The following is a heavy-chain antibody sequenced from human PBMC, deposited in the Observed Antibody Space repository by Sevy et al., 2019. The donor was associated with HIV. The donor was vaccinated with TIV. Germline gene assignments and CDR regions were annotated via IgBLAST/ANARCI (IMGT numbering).Heavy chain of an antibody. Sequence: SQTPSLTSALSGDSVSSNSAAWNWIRQSPSRGLEWLGRTFYRSKWYNDYAVSVKSRITIKPDTSKNQVSLQLNSVTPEDTAIYYCARDGLTDGGMDVWGQGTTVTVSS. CDR3: ARDGLTDGGMDV. J-gene: IGHJ6*02. CDR1: GDSVSSNSAA. D-gene: IGHD1-20*01. CDR2: TFYRSKWYN. V-gene: IGHV6-1*01.